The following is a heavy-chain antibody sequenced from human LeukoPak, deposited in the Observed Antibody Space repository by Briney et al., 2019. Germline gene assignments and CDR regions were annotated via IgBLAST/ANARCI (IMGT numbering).Heavy chain of an antibody. D-gene: IGHD3-10*01. CDR2: IDYSGST. Sequence: PSETLSLTCTVSGGSMSSRSHYWGWIRQPPGKGLEWIGSIDYSGSTYYNPSLGSRVTISVDTSKNQFSLKLTSVTAADTAVYYCARHMVWITNFYYYMDVWGKETTVAVSS. CDR3: ARHMVWITNFYYYMDV. V-gene: IGHV4-39*01. CDR1: GGSMSSRSHY. J-gene: IGHJ6*03.